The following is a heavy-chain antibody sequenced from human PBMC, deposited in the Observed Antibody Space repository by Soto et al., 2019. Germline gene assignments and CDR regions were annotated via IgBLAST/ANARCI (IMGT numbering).Heavy chain of an antibody. CDR2: IYYSGST. CDR1: GGSVSSYY. Sequence: SETLSLTCTVSGGSVSSYYWSWIRQPPGKGLEWIGYIYYSGSTNYNPSLKSRVTISVDTSKNQFSLKLSSVTAADTAVYYCARAGAATLSDYWGQGTLVTVSS. D-gene: IGHD2-15*01. V-gene: IGHV4-59*02. J-gene: IGHJ4*02. CDR3: ARAGAATLSDY.